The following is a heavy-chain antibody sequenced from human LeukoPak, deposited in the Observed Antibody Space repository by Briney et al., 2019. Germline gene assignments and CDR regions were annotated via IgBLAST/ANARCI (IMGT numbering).Heavy chain of an antibody. J-gene: IGHJ4*02. CDR3: AKARWYYYDSSGYQCIDY. D-gene: IGHD3-22*01. CDR1: GFTFSSYA. CDR2: ISGSGGST. V-gene: IGHV3-23*01. Sequence: GGSLRLSCAASGFTFSSYAMSWVRQAPGKGLEWVSAISGSGGSTYYADSVKGRFTISRDNSKNTLYLQMNSLRAEDTAVYYCAKARWYYYDSSGYQCIDYWGQGTLVTVSS.